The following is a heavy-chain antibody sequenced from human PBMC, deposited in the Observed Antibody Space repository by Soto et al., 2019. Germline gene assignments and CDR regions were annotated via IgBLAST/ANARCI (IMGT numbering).Heavy chain of an antibody. D-gene: IGHD4-17*01. Sequence: EVQLVESGGGLVQPGRSLRLSCVASGFIADDYAMHWVRQAPGKGLEWVSGISSNSATINYADSVKGRFTISRDNAKNSRFLQMNSLRPEDTALYYCVKDMKWGGMTTIHYFESWGQGTLVTVSS. V-gene: IGHV3-9*02. CDR3: VKDMKWGGMTTIHYFES. J-gene: IGHJ4*02. CDR1: GFIADDYA. CDR2: ISSNSATI.